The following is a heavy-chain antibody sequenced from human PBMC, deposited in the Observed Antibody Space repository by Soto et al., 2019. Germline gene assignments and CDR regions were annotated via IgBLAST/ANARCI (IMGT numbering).Heavy chain of an antibody. D-gene: IGHD3-22*01. CDR2: INHSGST. J-gene: IGHJ4*02. CDR3: ASNRRVATYYYDSSGDSPYDY. V-gene: IGHV4-34*01. CDR1: GGSFSGYY. Sequence: PSETLSLTCAVCGGSFSGYYWSLIRQPPGKGLEWIGEINHSGSTNYNPSLKSRVTISVDTSKNQFSLKLSSVTAADTAVYYCASNRRVATYYYDSSGDSPYDYWGQGTLVTVSS.